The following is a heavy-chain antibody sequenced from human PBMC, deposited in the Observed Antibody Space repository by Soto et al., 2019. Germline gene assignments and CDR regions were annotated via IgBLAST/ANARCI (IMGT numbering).Heavy chain of an antibody. CDR1: GGTFSSYA. V-gene: IGHV1-69*13. CDR2: IIPIFGTA. Sequence: SVKVSCKASGGTFSSYAISWVRQAPGQGLEWMGGIIPIFGTANYAQKFQGRVTITAYESTSTAYMELSSLRSEDTAVYYCARAGAADYDFWSGSWFDPWGQGTLVTVSS. J-gene: IGHJ5*02. CDR3: ARAGAADYDFWSGSWFDP. D-gene: IGHD3-3*01.